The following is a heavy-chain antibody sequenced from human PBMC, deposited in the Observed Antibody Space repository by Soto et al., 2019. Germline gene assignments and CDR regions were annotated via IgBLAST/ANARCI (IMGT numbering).Heavy chain of an antibody. CDR2: IYPGDSDT. CDR1: GCSFTSYW. V-gene: IGHV5-51*01. CDR3: ARLHYYDSGEAYYFDY. J-gene: IGHJ4*02. Sequence: GESLKISCKGSGCSFTSYWIGWVRQMPGKGLEWMGIIYPGDSDTRYSPSFQGQVTISADKSISTAYLQWSSLKASDTAMYYCARLHYYDSGEAYYFDYWGQGTLVTVSS. D-gene: IGHD3-22*01.